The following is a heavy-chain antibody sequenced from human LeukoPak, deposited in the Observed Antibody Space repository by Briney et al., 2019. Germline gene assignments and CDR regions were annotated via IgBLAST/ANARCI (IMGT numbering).Heavy chain of an antibody. CDR2: IYPGDSDT. CDR3: ARHPNPTHYYGSGSKAFDI. J-gene: IGHJ3*02. D-gene: IGHD3-10*01. CDR1: GYSFTSYW. Sequence: GESLKISCKGSGYSFTSYWIGWVRQMPGKGLEWMGIIYPGDSDTRDSPSFQGQVTISADKSISTAYLQWSSLKASDTAMYYCARHPNPTHYYGSGSKAFDIWGQGTMVTVSS. V-gene: IGHV5-51*01.